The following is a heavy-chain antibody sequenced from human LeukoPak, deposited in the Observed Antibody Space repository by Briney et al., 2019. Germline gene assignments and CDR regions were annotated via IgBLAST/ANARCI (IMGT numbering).Heavy chain of an antibody. CDR3: AKSFYDSSGYYYPRYFDY. Sequence: GGSLRLSCAASGFTFSSYAMSRVRQAPGKGLEWVSAISGSGGSTYYADSVKGRFTISRDNSKNTLYLQMNSLRAEDTAVYYCAKSFYDSSGYYYPRYFDYWGQGTLVTVSS. CDR2: ISGSGGST. D-gene: IGHD3-22*01. J-gene: IGHJ4*02. CDR1: GFTFSSYA. V-gene: IGHV3-23*01.